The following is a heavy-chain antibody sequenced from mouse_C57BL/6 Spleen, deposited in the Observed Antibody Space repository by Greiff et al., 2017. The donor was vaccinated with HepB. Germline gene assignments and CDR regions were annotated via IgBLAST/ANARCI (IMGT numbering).Heavy chain of an antibody. Sequence: EVHLVESGGDLVKPGGSLKLSCAASGFTFSSYGMSWVRQTPDKRLEWVATISSGGSYTYYPDSVKGRVTISRDNAKNTLYLQMSSLKSEDTAMYYCARHEGGDFDVWGTGTTVTVSS. J-gene: IGHJ1*03. CDR2: ISSGGSYT. CDR1: GFTFSSYG. CDR3: ARHEGGDFDV. V-gene: IGHV5-6*01.